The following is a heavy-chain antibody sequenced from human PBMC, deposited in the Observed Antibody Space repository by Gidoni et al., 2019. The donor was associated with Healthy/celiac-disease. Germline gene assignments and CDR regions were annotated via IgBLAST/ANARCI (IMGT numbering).Heavy chain of an antibody. CDR2: IYYSGST. CDR1: GGSISSYY. V-gene: IGHV4-59*01. CDR3: ARDEGGFDP. D-gene: IGHD1-26*01. J-gene: IGHJ5*02. Sequence: QVQLQESGPGLVKPSETLSLTCTASGGSISSYYWSWIRQPPGKGLEWIGYIYYSGSTNYNPSLKSRVTISVDTSKNQFSLKLSSVTAADTAVYYCARDEGGFDPWGQGTLVTVSS.